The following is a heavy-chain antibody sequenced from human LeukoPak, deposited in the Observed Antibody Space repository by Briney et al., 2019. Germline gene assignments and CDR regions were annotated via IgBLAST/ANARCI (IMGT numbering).Heavy chain of an antibody. Sequence: GGSLRLSCAASGFPFSSHAMSWVRQPPGKGLEWVAAISNGKTYYADSVRGRFAISRDDSTNTVYLHMNSLRAEDTALYYCARGALDVWGKGTTVTVSS. CDR2: ISNGKT. CDR1: GFPFSSHA. V-gene: IGHV3-23*01. J-gene: IGHJ6*04. CDR3: ARGALDV.